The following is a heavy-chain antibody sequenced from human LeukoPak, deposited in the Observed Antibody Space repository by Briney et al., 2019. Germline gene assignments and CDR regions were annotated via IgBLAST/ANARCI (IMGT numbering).Heavy chain of an antibody. Sequence: GGSLRLSCAASEFTVSVNYMSWVRQAPGKGLEWVSSISGSGAMTYYADSVKGRFTISRDNAMDRLYLQMNSLRADDTAVYYCVKDRVDGSGSQFDSWGQGSLVIVSS. D-gene: IGHD3-10*01. CDR3: VKDRVDGSGSQFDS. CDR1: EFTVSVNY. V-gene: IGHV3-23*01. J-gene: IGHJ4*02. CDR2: ISGSGAMT.